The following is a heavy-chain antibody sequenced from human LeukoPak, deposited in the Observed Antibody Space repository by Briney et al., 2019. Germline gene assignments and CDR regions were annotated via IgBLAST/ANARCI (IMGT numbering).Heavy chain of an antibody. D-gene: IGHD6-13*01. Sequence: SETLSLTCTVSGGYISSYYWSWIRQPAGRGLEWIGRIYTSGSTNYNPSLKGRLTISLDKSKNQFSLELTSVTAADTAVYYCARGQGLAAAGSIWFDTWGQGSLVTVSS. CDR2: IYTSGST. V-gene: IGHV4-4*07. CDR3: ARGQGLAAAGSIWFDT. CDR1: GGYISSYY. J-gene: IGHJ5*02.